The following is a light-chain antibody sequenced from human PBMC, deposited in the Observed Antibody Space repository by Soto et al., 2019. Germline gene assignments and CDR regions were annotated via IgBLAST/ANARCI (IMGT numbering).Light chain of an antibody. J-gene: IGLJ2*01. CDR3: SSYTSSTTVA. V-gene: IGLV2-14*03. CDR1: SSDIGAYNY. CDR2: DVS. Sequence: QSALTQPASVSGSPGQSITISCTGTSSDIGAYNYVSWYQQHPGRAPKLMIYDVSNRPSGVSNRFSGSKSGNTASLTISGLQAEDEADYYCSSYTSSTTVAFGGGTKVTVL.